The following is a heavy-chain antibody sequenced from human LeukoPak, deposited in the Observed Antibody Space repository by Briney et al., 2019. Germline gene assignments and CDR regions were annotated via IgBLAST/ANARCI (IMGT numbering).Heavy chain of an antibody. CDR3: ARDSPYRSLDY. CDR1: GFTFSSYS. D-gene: IGHD2-2*01. Sequence: GGSLRLSCAASGFTFSSYSMNWVCQAPGKGLEWVSVIYSGGSTYYADSVKGRFTISRDNSKNTLYLQMNSLRAEDTAVYCCARDSPYRSLDYWGQGTLVTVSS. CDR2: IYSGGST. J-gene: IGHJ4*02. V-gene: IGHV3-66*01.